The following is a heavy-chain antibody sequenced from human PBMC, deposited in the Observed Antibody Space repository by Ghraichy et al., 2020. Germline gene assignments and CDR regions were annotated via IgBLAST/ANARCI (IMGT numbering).Heavy chain of an antibody. CDR1: GGSISSGGYY. CDR3: ARDQAYCGGDCYSPAPYYYYYGMDV. V-gene: IGHV4-31*03. CDR2: IYYSGST. Sequence: SETLSLTCTVSGGSISSGGYYWSWIRQHPGKGLEWIGYIYYSGSTYYNPSLKSRVTISVDTSKNQFSLKLSSVTAADTAVYYCARDQAYCGGDCYSPAPYYYYYGMDVWGHGTTVTVSS. J-gene: IGHJ6*02. D-gene: IGHD2-21*02.